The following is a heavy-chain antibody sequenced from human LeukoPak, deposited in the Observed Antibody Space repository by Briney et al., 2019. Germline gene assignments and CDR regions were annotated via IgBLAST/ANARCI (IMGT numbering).Heavy chain of an antibody. CDR2: IYYRGST. J-gene: IGHJ4*02. CDR3: ARLRGCSGGSCYHPNFDS. V-gene: IGHV4-59*08. D-gene: IGHD2-15*01. CDR1: GGSITSYY. Sequence: SETLSLTCTVSGGSITSYYWSWIRQPPGKGLEWIGYIYYRGSTNYNPSLKSRVTLSVDTSKNQFSLKLSSVTAADTAVYYCARLRGCSGGSCYHPNFDSWGQGTLVTVSS.